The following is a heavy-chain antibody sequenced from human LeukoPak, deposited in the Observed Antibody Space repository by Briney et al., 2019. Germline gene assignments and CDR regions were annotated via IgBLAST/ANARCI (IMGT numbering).Heavy chain of an antibody. CDR2: IIPIFGTA. CDR1: GGTFSSYA. D-gene: IGHD5-24*01. Sequence: SVKVSCKASGGTFSSYAISWVRQAPGQGLEWMGRIIPIFGTANYAQKFQGRVTITTDESTSTAYMELSSLRSEDTAVYYCAKDDGYILRADAFDIWGQGTMVTVSS. J-gene: IGHJ3*02. CDR3: AKDDGYILRADAFDI. V-gene: IGHV1-69*05.